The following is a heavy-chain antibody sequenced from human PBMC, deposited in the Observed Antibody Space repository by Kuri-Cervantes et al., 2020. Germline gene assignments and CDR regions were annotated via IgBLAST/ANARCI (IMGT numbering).Heavy chain of an antibody. CDR2: IVVGSGNT. CDR1: GFTFTSSA. J-gene: IGHJ3*02. V-gene: IGHV1-58*01. CDR3: ARDLKEGHRYYYDSSGYYAFDI. Sequence: SVKVSCKASGFTFTSSAVQWVRQARGQRLEWIGWIVVGSGNTNYAQKFQERVTITRDMSTSTAYMELSSLRSEDTAVYYCARDLKEGHRYYYDSSGYYAFDIWGQGTMVTVSS. D-gene: IGHD3-22*01.